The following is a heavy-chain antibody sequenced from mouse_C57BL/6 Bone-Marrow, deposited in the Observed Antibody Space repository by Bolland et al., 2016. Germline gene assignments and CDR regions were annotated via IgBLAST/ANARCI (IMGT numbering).Heavy chain of an antibody. D-gene: IGHD2-4*01. CDR2: DGGST. CDR3: ARRVDYDYQFAY. Sequence: DGGSTYYPDTMERRFIISRDNTKKTLYLQMSSLRSEDTALYYCARRVDYDYQFAYWGRGTLV. J-gene: IGHJ3*01. V-gene: IGHV5-2*01.